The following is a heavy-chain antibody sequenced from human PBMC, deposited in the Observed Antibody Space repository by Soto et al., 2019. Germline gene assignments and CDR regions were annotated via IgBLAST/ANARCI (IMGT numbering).Heavy chain of an antibody. V-gene: IGHV2-5*02. CDR2: IYWDDEK. CDR1: GFSLTTSGVG. J-gene: IGHJ5*02. D-gene: IGHD4-17*01. Sequence: QITLKESGPTLVKPTQTLTLTCTFSGFSLTTSGVGVGWIRQPPGKALEGLALIYWDDEKRNSPSLKSRLTVTTDTSKKPVVLTMPSRDPPDTATYFCAHRTTTVTGWFAPGGQGTLVTVSS. CDR3: AHRTTTVTGWFAP.